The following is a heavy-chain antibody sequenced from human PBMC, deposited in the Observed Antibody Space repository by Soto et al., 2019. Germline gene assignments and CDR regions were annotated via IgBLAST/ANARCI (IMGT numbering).Heavy chain of an antibody. D-gene: IGHD2-2*01. J-gene: IGHJ6*02. Sequence: ESGGGLVKQSGSLRLSCSASGCTFSDENMSWVRQVPGKGLEWVSGISGGGSYIFYADSVQGRFSISRDNPNTSLFLEMNSLRGEKMAVYNCARYSDCHSTSGFFPPQVWGQGTTVTVSS. V-gene: IGHV3-21*06. CDR3: ARYSDCHSTSGFFPPQV. CDR1: GCTFSDEN. CDR2: ISGGGSYI.